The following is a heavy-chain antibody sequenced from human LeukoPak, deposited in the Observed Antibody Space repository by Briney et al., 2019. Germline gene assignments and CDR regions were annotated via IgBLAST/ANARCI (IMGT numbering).Heavy chain of an antibody. D-gene: IGHD3-10*01. CDR1: GGSFSGYY. Sequence: SETLSLTCAVYGGSFSGYYWSWIRQPPGKGLEWIGEINHSGSTNYNPSLKSRVTISVDTSKNQFSLKLSSVTAADTAVYYCARQRYYGSGGFDYWGQGTLVTVSS. CDR2: INHSGST. J-gene: IGHJ4*02. CDR3: ARQRYYGSGGFDY. V-gene: IGHV4-34*01.